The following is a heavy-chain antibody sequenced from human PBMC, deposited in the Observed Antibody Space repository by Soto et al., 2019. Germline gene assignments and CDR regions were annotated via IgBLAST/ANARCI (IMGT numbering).Heavy chain of an antibody. CDR3: ATLGIDLDY. CDR2: IKSKIDGETT. Sequence: EVQLVESGGGLVKPGGSLRLSCAASGFTFRTAWMSWVRQAPGKGLEWVGRIKSKIDGETTDYAALVKGRFTMSRDDSKNTLYLQMNSLKTEDSAVYHCATLGIDLDYWGPGITVTVSS. J-gene: IGHJ4*01. V-gene: IGHV3-15*01. D-gene: IGHD6-13*01. CDR1: GFTFRTAW.